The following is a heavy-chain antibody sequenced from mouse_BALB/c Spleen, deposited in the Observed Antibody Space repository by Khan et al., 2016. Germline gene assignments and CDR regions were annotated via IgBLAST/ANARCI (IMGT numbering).Heavy chain of an antibody. J-gene: IGHJ2*01. Sequence: QVQLQQSAAELARPGASVKMSCKASGYTFTDYTMHWVKLSPGQGLEWIGYFNPTRGQIENNQKFKDKTTLTADKSSNTAYLELSSLTSDDSAVYYCTRSRYFDFWCQGTTLTVSS. CDR1: GYTFTDYT. CDR3: TRSRYFDF. V-gene: IGHV1-4*02. CDR2: FNPTRGQI.